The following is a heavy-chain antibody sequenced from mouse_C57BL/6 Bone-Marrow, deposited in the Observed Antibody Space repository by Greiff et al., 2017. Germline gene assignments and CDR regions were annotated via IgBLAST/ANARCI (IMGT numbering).Heavy chain of an antibody. V-gene: IGHV1-50*01. CDR1: GYTFTSYW. CDR2: IDPSDSYT. J-gene: IGHJ4*01. Sequence: QVQLQQPGAELVKPGASVKLSCKASGYTFTSYWMQWVKQRPGQGLEWIGEIDPSDSYTNYKQKFKGKATLTVDTSSSTAYLQLSSLTSEDSAVYYCAREYYGSYYYAMDYWGQGTSVTVSS. CDR3: AREYYGSYYYAMDY. D-gene: IGHD1-1*01.